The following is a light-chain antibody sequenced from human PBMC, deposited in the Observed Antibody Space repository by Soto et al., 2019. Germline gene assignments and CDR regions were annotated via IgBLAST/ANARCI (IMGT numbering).Light chain of an antibody. CDR3: QQYYSSPWT. Sequence: DIVMTQSPDSLAVSLGERATINCKSSQSVLYSSNNKNYLAGYQQKQGQPPKLLIYWASTRESGVPDRFSGSGSGTDFTIAISSLQAEDVAVYYCQQYYSSPWTFGQGTKVESK. J-gene: IGKJ1*01. CDR2: WAS. CDR1: QSVLYSSNNKNY. V-gene: IGKV4-1*01.